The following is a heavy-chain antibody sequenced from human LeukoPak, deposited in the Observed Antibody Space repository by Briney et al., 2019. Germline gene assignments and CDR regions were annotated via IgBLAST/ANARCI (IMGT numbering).Heavy chain of an antibody. D-gene: IGHD1-26*01. J-gene: IGHJ1*01. CDR2: ISGSGVTT. V-gene: IGHV3-23*01. Sequence: GGSLRLSCVASGFTFSGYAMSWVRQAPGKGLEWVSAISGSGVTTHYAGSVKGRFSISRDNSKNTLYLQMNSLRAEDTALYYCAKKVVVGATSPYSDFQDWGQGTLVTVSS. CDR3: AKKVVVGATSPYSDFQD. CDR1: GFTFSGYA.